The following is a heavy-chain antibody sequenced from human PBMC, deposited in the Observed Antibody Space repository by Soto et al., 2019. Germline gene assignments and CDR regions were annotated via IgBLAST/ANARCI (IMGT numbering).Heavy chain of an antibody. D-gene: IGHD6-19*01. CDR1: GFTFSSYW. CDR3: ARDRGSSGWYGYFQH. J-gene: IGHJ1*01. Sequence: GGSLRLSCAASGFTFSSYWMSWVRQAPGKGLEWVANIKQDGSEKYYVDSVKGRFTISRDNAKNSLYLQMNSLRAEDTAVYYCARDRGSSGWYGYFQHWGQGTLVTVSS. V-gene: IGHV3-7*01. CDR2: IKQDGSEK.